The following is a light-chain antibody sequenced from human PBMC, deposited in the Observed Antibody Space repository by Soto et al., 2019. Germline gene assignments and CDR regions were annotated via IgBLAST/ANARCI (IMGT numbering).Light chain of an antibody. CDR2: GAS. Sequence: EIVMTQSPATLSVSPGERATLSCRASQSVSSNLAWYQQKPGQAPRLLIYGASTRATGIPARFSGSGSGTEFTLTISSLQSEDFAVYHCQQYGSPPLTFGGGTKVDIK. J-gene: IGKJ4*01. V-gene: IGKV3-15*01. CDR1: QSVSSN. CDR3: QQYGSPPLT.